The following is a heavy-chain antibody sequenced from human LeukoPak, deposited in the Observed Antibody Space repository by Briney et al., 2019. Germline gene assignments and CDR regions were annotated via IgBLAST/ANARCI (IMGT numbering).Heavy chain of an antibody. CDR1: GFTFSSYA. Sequence: GGSLRLSCAASGFTFSSYAMSWVRQAPGKGLEWVSAISGSGGSTYYADSVKGRFTISRDNSKNTLYLQMNSLRAEDTAVYYCAKDHDPSIVVVPAARGKFYFAYWGQGTLVAVSS. J-gene: IGHJ4*02. CDR2: ISGSGGST. D-gene: IGHD2-2*01. V-gene: IGHV3-23*01. CDR3: AKDHDPSIVVVPAARGKFYFAY.